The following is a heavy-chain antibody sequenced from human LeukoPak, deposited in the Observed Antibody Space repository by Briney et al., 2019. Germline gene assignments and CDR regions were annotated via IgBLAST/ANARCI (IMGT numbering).Heavy chain of an antibody. J-gene: IGHJ4*02. D-gene: IGHD1-14*01. V-gene: IGHV3-9*01. CDR1: GFTFDDYA. Sequence: GGSLRLSCAASGFTFDDYAMHWVRQAPEKGLEWVSGISWNSGSIGYADSVKGRFTISRDNAKNSLYLQMNSLRAEDAALYYCAKDRATFLTTIDYWGQGTLVTVSS. CDR2: ISWNSGSI. CDR3: AKDRATFLTTIDY.